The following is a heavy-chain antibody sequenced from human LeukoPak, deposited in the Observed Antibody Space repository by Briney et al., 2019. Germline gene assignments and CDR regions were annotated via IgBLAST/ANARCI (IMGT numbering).Heavy chain of an antibody. Sequence: SETLSLTCAVYGGSFSGYYWSWIRQPPGKGLGWIGEINHSGSTDYNPSLKSRVTISVDTSKNQFSLKLSSVTAADTAVYYCARVDFQQLVRPRVFDYWGQGTLVTVSS. CDR2: INHSGST. V-gene: IGHV4-34*01. CDR3: ARVDFQQLVRPRVFDY. J-gene: IGHJ4*02. CDR1: GGSFSGYY. D-gene: IGHD6-13*01.